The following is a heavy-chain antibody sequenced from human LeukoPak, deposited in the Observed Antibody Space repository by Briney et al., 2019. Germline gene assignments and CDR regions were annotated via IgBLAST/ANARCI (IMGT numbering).Heavy chain of an antibody. CDR3: ARDPLFRIAVAGYFDY. CDR2: ISSSSSSI. D-gene: IGHD6-19*01. Sequence: GGSLRLSCAASGFTFSSYSMNWVRQAPGKVLEWVSYISSSSSSIYYAESVKGRFTISRDNAKNSLYLQMDSLRAEDTAVYYCARDPLFRIAVAGYFDYWGQGTLVTVSS. V-gene: IGHV3-48*01. CDR1: GFTFSSYS. J-gene: IGHJ4*02.